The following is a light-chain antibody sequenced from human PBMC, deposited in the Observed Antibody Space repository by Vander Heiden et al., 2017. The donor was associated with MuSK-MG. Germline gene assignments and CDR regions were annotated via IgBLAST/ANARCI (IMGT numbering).Light chain of an antibody. J-gene: IGLJ2*01. V-gene: IGLV1-44*01. Sequence: QSVLTQPPSASGTPGQRVTISCSGSSSNIGSNTVNWYQQLPGTAPKLLIYRNNQRPSGVPDRFSGSKSGTSASLAISGLQSEDEADYDCAAWDDSLNGGVFGGGTKL. CDR1: SSNIGSNT. CDR3: AAWDDSLNGGV. CDR2: RNN.